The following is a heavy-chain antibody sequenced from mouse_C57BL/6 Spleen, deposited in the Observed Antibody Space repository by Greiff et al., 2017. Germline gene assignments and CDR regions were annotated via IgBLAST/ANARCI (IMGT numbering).Heavy chain of an antibody. CDR1: GYTFTSYW. D-gene: IGHD2-1*01. CDR2: IDPSDSET. CDR3: ARYGNYVDY. V-gene: IGHV1-52*01. J-gene: IGHJ2*01. Sequence: QVQLKQPGAELVRPGSSVKLSCKASGYTFTSYWMHWVKQRPIQGLEWIGNIDPSDSETHYNQKFKDKATLTVDKSSSTAYMQLSSLTSEDSAVYYCARYGNYVDYWGQGTTLTVSS.